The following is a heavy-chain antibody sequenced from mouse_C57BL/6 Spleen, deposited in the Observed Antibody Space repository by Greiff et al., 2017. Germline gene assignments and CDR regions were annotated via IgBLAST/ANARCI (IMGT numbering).Heavy chain of an antibody. CDR2: IDPSDSYT. J-gene: IGHJ2*01. V-gene: IGHV1-69*01. D-gene: IGHD1-1*01. CDR3: ARDYGLYYFDY. CDR1: GYTFTSYW. Sequence: QVQLQQPGAELVMPGASVKLSCKASGYTFTSYWMHWVKQRPGQGLEWIGEIDPSDSYTNYNQKLKGKSTLTVDKSSSTAYMQLSSLTSEDSAVYYCARDYGLYYFDYWGQGTTLTVSS.